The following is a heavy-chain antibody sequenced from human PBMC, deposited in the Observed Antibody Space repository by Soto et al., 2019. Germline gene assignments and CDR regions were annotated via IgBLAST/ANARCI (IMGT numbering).Heavy chain of an antibody. D-gene: IGHD2-15*01. CDR2: IWFDGSNE. CDR3: ARDTGSGGGFDP. Sequence: QAQLVESGGGVVQPGRSLRLSCAASGFTFSIYGMHWVRQAPGKGLESVAVIWFDGSNENYGDSVKGRFTISRDNSKNTLYLQMNSLRAEDTAVYYCARDTGSGGGFDPWGQGTLVTVSS. V-gene: IGHV3-33*01. CDR1: GFTFSIYG. J-gene: IGHJ5*02.